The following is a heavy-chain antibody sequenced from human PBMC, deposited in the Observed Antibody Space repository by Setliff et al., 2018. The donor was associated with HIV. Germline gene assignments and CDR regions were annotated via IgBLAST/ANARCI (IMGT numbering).Heavy chain of an antibody. CDR1: GYTFTSYA. J-gene: IGHJ3*02. V-gene: IGHV1-3*01. D-gene: IGHD3-3*01. CDR2: INAGNGNT. CDR3: ASGGYNFWSGYPNAFDI. Sequence: ASVKVSCKASGYTFTSYAMHWVRQAPGQRLEWMGWINAGNGNTKYSQKFQGRVTITRDTSASTAYMELSSLRSEDTAVYYCASGGYNFWSGYPNAFDIWGQGTMVTV.